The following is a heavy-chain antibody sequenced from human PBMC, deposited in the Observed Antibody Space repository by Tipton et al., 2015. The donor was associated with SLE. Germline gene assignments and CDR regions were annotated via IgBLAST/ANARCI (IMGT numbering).Heavy chain of an antibody. V-gene: IGHV3-48*03. J-gene: IGHJ4*02. D-gene: IGHD3-10*01. CDR3: ARDSGTEVQFDQHHFDL. CDR1: GFTFRSYE. Sequence: GSLRLSCAASGFTFRSYEMNWIRQSPGKGLEWVSYISTSGDTISYADSVKGRFTISRDNAKNSLQLQMNNVRAEDTAVYYCARDSGTEVQFDQHHFDLWGQGTLVTVSS. CDR2: ISTSGDTI.